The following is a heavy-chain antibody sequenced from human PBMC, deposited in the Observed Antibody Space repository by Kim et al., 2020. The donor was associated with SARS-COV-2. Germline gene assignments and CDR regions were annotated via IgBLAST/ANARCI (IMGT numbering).Heavy chain of an antibody. V-gene: IGHV3-23*01. D-gene: IGHD1-20*01. J-gene: IGHJ4*02. CDR3: AKGPYNRAVHC. CDR1: GFTFSTYA. Sequence: GGSLRLSCVASGFTFSTYAMTWVRQAPGKGLEWVSTADERGPTYYADSVRGRYTVSRDNSKNTLYLQMNSLRAEDAAIYYCAKGPYNRAVHCWGQGTLVT. CDR2: ADERGPT.